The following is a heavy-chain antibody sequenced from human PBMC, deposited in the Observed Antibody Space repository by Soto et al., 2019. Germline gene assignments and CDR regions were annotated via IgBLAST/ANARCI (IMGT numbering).Heavy chain of an antibody. CDR3: ARGRPYGMDV. J-gene: IGHJ6*02. Sequence: PGGSLRLSCAASGFTFGSYWMNWVRQAPGKGLVWVSRIDSDGSSTTYADSVKGRFTTSRDNAKNTLYLQMSSLRVEDTAVYYCARGRPYGMDVWGQVTTVTVSS. CDR2: IDSDGSST. CDR1: GFTFGSYW. V-gene: IGHV3-74*01.